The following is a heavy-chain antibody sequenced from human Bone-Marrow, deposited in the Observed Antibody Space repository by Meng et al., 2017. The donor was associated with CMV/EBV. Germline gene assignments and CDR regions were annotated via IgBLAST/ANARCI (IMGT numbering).Heavy chain of an antibody. CDR1: GGSVSRGSYY. V-gene: IGHV4-61*01. CDR2: IYYSGST. Sequence: SETLSLTCTVSGGSVSRGSYYWSWIRQPPGKGLEWIGYIYYSGSTNYNPSLKSRVTISVDTSKNQFSLKLSSVTAADTAVYYCARGGLGGWPMDYWGQGTLVTVSS. J-gene: IGHJ4*02. CDR3: ARGGLGGWPMDY. D-gene: IGHD5-24*01.